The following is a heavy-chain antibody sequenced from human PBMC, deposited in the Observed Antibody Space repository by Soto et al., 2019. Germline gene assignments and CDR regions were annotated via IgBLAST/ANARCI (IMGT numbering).Heavy chain of an antibody. CDR3: ASAREERFLEWPLFYGTDV. CDR1: GYTVTGYY. V-gene: IGHV1-2*02. CDR2: INPNSGGT. Sequence: ASVKVSCKASGYTVTGYYMHWVRQAPGQGLEWMGWINPNSGGTNYAQKFQGRVTMTRDTSISTAYMELSRLRSDDTAVYYCASAREERFLEWPLFYGTDVRGKVTRVTASS. J-gene: IGHJ6*04. D-gene: IGHD3-3*01.